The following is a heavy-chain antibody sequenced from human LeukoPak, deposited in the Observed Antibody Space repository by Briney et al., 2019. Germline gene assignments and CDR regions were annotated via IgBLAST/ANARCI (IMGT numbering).Heavy chain of an antibody. D-gene: IGHD6-13*01. CDR1: GGSISSGGYY. CDR2: IYYSGST. Sequence: SETLSLTCTVSGGSISSGGYYWSWIRQHPGKGLEWIGYIYYSGSTYYNPSLKSRVTISVDTSRNQFSLKLSSVTAADTAVYYCARVIGYSSSWYHWFDPWGQGTLVTVSS. CDR3: ARVIGYSSSWYHWFDP. J-gene: IGHJ5*02. V-gene: IGHV4-31*03.